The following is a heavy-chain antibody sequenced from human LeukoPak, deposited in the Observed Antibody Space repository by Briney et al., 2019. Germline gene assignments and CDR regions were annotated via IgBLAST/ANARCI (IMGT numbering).Heavy chain of an antibody. CDR1: GFTFSSYE. V-gene: IGHV3-48*03. Sequence: GGSLRLSCAASGFTFSSYEMNWVRQAPGKGLEWVSYISDSGSAISYADSVKGRFTISRDNAKNSLYLQMNSLRVEDTAVYYCARPNHTMVRGRWFDPWGQGTLVTVSS. D-gene: IGHD3-10*01. CDR3: ARPNHTMVRGRWFDP. J-gene: IGHJ5*02. CDR2: ISDSGSAI.